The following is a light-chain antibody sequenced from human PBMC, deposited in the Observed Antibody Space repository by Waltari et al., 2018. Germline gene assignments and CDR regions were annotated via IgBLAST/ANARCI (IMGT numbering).Light chain of an antibody. Sequence: SVPTPPASVAGAPRPRVPLPCTGTRPNLGAGYDVHWYQQLPGTAPKLLIYGNSNRPSGVPDRFSGSKSGTSASLAITGLQAEDEADYYCQSYDSSLSGPLFGGGTKLTVL. CDR1: RPNLGAGYD. J-gene: IGLJ2*01. CDR3: QSYDSSLSGPL. CDR2: GNS. V-gene: IGLV1-40*01.